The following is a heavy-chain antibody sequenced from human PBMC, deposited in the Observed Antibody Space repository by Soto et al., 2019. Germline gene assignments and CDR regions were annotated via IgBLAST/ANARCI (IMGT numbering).Heavy chain of an antibody. V-gene: IGHV3-33*01. Sequence: QVQLVESGGGVVQPGRSLRLSCAASGFTFPSYGMHWVRQAPGKGLEWVAVIWYDGSNKYYADSVKGRFTISRDNSKNXLYLQMNSLRAEDTAVYFCARADYGSGNYYYGMGVWGQGTTVTVSS. J-gene: IGHJ6*02. CDR1: GFTFPSYG. D-gene: IGHD3-10*01. CDR3: ARADYGSGNYYYGMGV. CDR2: IWYDGSNK.